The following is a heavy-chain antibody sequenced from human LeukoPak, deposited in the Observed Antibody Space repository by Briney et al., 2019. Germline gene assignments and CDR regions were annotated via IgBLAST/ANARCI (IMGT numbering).Heavy chain of an antibody. Sequence: GGPLRLSCAVSGFTLNPYGMTWLRQAPGGALEWVSAISGSGDRTYYADSVKGRFTISRDNSKNTLYLQMNSLRAEDTALYYCAKDQREYYDILTGYYSEFDYWGQGTLVTVSS. V-gene: IGHV3-23*01. CDR1: GFTLNPYG. D-gene: IGHD3-9*01. J-gene: IGHJ4*02. CDR2: ISGSGDRT. CDR3: AKDQREYYDILTGYYSEFDY.